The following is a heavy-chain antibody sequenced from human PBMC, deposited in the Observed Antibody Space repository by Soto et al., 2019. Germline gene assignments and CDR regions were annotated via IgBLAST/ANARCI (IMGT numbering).Heavy chain of an antibody. CDR2: IIPIFGTA. Sequence: SVKVSCKASGGTFSSYAISWVRQAPGQGLEWMGGIIPIFGTANYAQKFQGRVTITADESTSTAYMELSSLRSEDAAVYYCATVDSSGYYFDYWGQGTLVTVSS. V-gene: IGHV1-69*13. J-gene: IGHJ4*02. CDR3: ATVDSSGYYFDY. D-gene: IGHD3-22*01. CDR1: GGTFSSYA.